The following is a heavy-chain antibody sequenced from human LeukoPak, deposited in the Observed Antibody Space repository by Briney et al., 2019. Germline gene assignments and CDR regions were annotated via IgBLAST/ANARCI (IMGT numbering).Heavy chain of an antibody. CDR2: IIPIFGTA. Sequence: SVKVSCKASGYTFTSYGISWVRQAPGQGLEWMGGIIPIFGTANYAQKFQGRVTITADESTSTAYMELSSLRSEDTAVYYCARITSQLGHDAFDIWGQGTMVTVSS. CDR1: GYTFTSYG. J-gene: IGHJ3*02. D-gene: IGHD6-6*01. V-gene: IGHV1-69*13. CDR3: ARITSQLGHDAFDI.